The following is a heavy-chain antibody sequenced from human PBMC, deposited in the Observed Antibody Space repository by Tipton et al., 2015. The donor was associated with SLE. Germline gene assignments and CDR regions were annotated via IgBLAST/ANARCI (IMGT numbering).Heavy chain of an antibody. CDR1: AGSISSYY. CDR2: IYYSGST. Sequence: TLSLTCTVSAGSISSYYWSWIRQSPGKGLEWIGDIYYSGSTNYNPSLKSRVTISIDTSKNHFSLKVNSVTAADTAVYYCARGYYYYMDVWGKVTTVTVSS. CDR3: ARGYYYYMDV. V-gene: IGHV4-59*01. J-gene: IGHJ6*03.